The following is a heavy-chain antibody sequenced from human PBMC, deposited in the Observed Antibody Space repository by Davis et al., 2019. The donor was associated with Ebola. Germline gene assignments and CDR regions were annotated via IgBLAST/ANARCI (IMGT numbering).Heavy chain of an antibody. CDR2: YYYTGST. CDR3: ARVYWNYNFDY. CDR1: GGFFSSGGYS. Sequence: SEPLSLTCAVSGGFFSSGGYSWNWIRQPPGKGLEWIGYYYYTGSTYYNPSLKSRVTISVDTSKNQFSLKLSSVTAADTAVYYCARVYWNYNFDYWGQGTLVTVSS. J-gene: IGHJ4*02. D-gene: IGHD1-7*01. V-gene: IGHV4-30-4*07.